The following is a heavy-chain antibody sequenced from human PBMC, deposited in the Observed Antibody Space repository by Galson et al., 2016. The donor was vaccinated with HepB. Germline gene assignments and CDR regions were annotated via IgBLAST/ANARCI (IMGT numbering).Heavy chain of an antibody. V-gene: IGHV5-51*01. D-gene: IGHD6-13*01. CDR1: GYSFISYW. Sequence: QSGAEVKKPGESLQISCKASGYSFISYWIGWVRQMPGEGLEWMGIIYPGDSDTRYSPSFEGQVTISADKSISTAYLQWSSLKASDTAMYYCARGQSSSWYKNYFDYWGQGTLVTVSS. CDR3: ARGQSSSWYKNYFDY. J-gene: IGHJ4*02. CDR2: IYPGDSDT.